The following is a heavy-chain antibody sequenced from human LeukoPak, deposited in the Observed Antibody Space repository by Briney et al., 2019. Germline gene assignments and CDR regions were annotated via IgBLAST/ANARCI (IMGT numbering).Heavy chain of an antibody. Sequence: SETLSLTCAVSGGSISSSNWWSWVRQPPGKGLEWIGEIYHSGSTNYNPSLKSRVTISVDKPKNQFSLKLSSVTAADTAVYYCARAGARFHEIAVAALRGPFDYWGQGTLVTVSS. CDR1: GGSISSSNW. V-gene: IGHV4-4*02. J-gene: IGHJ4*02. D-gene: IGHD6-19*01. CDR2: IYHSGST. CDR3: ARAGARFHEIAVAALRGPFDY.